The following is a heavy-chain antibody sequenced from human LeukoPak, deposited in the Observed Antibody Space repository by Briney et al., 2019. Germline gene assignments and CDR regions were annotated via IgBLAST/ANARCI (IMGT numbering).Heavy chain of an antibody. J-gene: IGHJ4*02. Sequence: SETLSRNCTVSSGSISSFHWSWLPQPPGKGLEWIEYIYYSGSTNYNPSLKSRVTISVDTSKNQFSLKLSSVTAADTAVYYCARVLEGSGSLWGQGTLVTVSS. CDR3: ARVLEGSGSL. V-gene: IGHV4-59*01. D-gene: IGHD3-10*01. CDR1: SGSISSFH. CDR2: IYYSGST.